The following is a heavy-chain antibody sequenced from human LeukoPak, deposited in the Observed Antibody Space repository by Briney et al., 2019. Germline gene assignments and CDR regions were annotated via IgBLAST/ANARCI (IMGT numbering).Heavy chain of an antibody. CDR3: ARDGSGTYYYGMDV. J-gene: IGHJ6*04. V-gene: IGHV3-74*01. CDR2: INSDGSST. D-gene: IGHD3-10*01. Sequence: GGSLRLSCAASGFTFSSYWMHWVRQAPGKGLVWVSRINSDGSSTSYADSVKGRFTISRDNAKNSLYLQMNSLRAEDTAVYYCARDGSGTYYYGMDVWGKGTTVTVSS. CDR1: GFTFSSYW.